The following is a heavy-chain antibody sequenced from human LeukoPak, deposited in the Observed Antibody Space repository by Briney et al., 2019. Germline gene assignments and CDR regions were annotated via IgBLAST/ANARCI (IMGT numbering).Heavy chain of an antibody. CDR3: AKGVIVVVPAAPFDY. CDR1: GFTFSSYT. Sequence: EGSLRLSCAASGFTFSSYTMSWVRQAPGKGLEWVSAISGSGGSTYYADSVKGRFTISRDNSKNTLYLQMNSLRAEDTAVYYCAKGVIVVVPAAPFDYWGQGTLVTVSS. D-gene: IGHD2-2*01. V-gene: IGHV3-23*01. CDR2: ISGSGGST. J-gene: IGHJ4*02.